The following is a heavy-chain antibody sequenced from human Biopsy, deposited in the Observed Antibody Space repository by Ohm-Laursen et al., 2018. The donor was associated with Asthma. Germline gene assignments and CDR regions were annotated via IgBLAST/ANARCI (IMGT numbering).Heavy chain of an antibody. CDR2: IYYSGTT. CDR3: VRGSSSWHHGPFHCYYGMDV. D-gene: IGHD6-13*01. J-gene: IGHJ6*02. CDR1: SGSGGYMRSGNYY. V-gene: IGHV4-39*01. Sequence: GTLSLTCSLSSGSGGYMRSGNYYWGWIRQPPGKGLEWIGSIYYSGTTYYNPSLVSRVTVSADTSKNHFSLNLTSVTAADTAVYYCVRGSSSWHHGPFHCYYGMDVWGQGTTATVSS.